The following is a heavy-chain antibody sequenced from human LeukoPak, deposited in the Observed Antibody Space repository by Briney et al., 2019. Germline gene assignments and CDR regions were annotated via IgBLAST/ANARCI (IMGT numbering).Heavy chain of an antibody. J-gene: IGHJ4*02. CDR3: ARRSQSGIYVEY. D-gene: IGHD1-26*01. CDR2: IYTGDSDT. CDR1: GYSFTSYW. Sequence: GECLKISCKGPGYSFTSYWIGWVRQGPGKGLEWMGIIYTGDSDTRYSPSFQGQVTISADKSISTAYVQWSSLEASDTAMYYCARRSQSGIYVEYWGQGTLVTVSS. V-gene: IGHV5-51*01.